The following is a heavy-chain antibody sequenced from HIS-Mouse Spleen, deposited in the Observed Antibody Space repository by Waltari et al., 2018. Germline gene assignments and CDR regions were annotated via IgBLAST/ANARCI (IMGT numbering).Heavy chain of an antibody. Sequence: QLQLQESGPGLVKPSETLSLTCTVPAGSIRSSSYYWGWTRQPPGKGLEWIGSIYYSGSTYYNPSLKSRVTISVDTSKNQFSLKLSSVTAADTAVYYCAREIPYSSSWYDWYFDLWGRGTLVTVSS. CDR2: IYYSGST. V-gene: IGHV4-39*07. D-gene: IGHD6-13*01. CDR3: AREIPYSSSWYDWYFDL. CDR1: AGSIRSSSYY. J-gene: IGHJ2*01.